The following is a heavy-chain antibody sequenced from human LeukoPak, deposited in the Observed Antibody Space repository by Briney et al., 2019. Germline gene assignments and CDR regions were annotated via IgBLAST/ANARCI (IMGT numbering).Heavy chain of an antibody. J-gene: IGHJ6*02. Sequence: GGSLRLSCAASGFTFSSYSMNWVRQAPGKGLEWVSSISSSSSYIYYADSVKGRFTISRDNAKNSLYLQMNSLRAEDTAVYYCARGYLGHQYHYYGMDVWGQGTTVTVSS. CDR1: GFTFSSYS. V-gene: IGHV3-21*01. D-gene: IGHD1-26*01. CDR3: ARGYLGHQYHYYGMDV. CDR2: ISSSSSYI.